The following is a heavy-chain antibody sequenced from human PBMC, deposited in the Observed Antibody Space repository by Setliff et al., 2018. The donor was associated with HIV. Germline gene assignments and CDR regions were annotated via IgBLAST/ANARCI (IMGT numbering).Heavy chain of an antibody. J-gene: IGHJ3*02. V-gene: IGHV4-59*12. CDR2: IYHSGST. Sequence: SETLSLTCTVSGGSMSSYYWSWIRQPPGKGLEWIGEIYHSGSTNYNPSLKSRVTISVDKSKNQFSLKLSSVTAADTAVYYCARIMIVGYDAFDIWGQGTMVTVSS. CDR1: GGSMSSYY. D-gene: IGHD3-22*01. CDR3: ARIMIVGYDAFDI.